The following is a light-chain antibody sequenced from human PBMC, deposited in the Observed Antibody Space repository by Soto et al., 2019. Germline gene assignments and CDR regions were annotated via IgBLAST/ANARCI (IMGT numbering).Light chain of an antibody. Sequence: QSALTQPASVSGSPGQSITISCTGSGTDIGLYNYVSWYQQHPGKAPKLMIYDVSDRPSGVSNRFSGSKSGKTASLTISGLQAEDEADYYCSSYTTISTRVFGGGTKVTVL. CDR3: SSYTTISTRV. V-gene: IGLV2-14*03. J-gene: IGLJ2*01. CDR1: GTDIGLYNY. CDR2: DVS.